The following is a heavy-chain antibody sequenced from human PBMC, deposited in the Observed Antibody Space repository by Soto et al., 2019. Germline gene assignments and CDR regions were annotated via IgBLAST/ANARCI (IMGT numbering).Heavy chain of an antibody. Sequence: SQTLSLTRVISGVSVSSNSAAWNWIRQSPSRGLEWLGRTYYRTRWYYDYAVSVRSRITVNPDTSKNQFSLQLTSVTPEDTAVYYCAGTTSHYWYYMDVWGKGTTVTVSS. D-gene: IGHD1-7*01. V-gene: IGHV6-1*01. CDR1: GVSVSSNSAA. CDR2: TYYRTRWYY. CDR3: AGTTSHYWYYMDV. J-gene: IGHJ6*03.